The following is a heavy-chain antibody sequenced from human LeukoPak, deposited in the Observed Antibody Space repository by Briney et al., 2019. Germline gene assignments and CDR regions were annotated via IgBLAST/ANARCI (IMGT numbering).Heavy chain of an antibody. Sequence: SETLSLTCTVSGGSISSYYWSWIRQPAGKGLEWIGRIYFTGSTNYNPSVKSRVTMSIDTSKNQFSLKLSSVTAADTAVYYCARVAYGDYYFDYWGQGTLATVSS. CDR1: GGSISSYY. J-gene: IGHJ4*02. D-gene: IGHD4-17*01. CDR3: ARVAYGDYYFDY. V-gene: IGHV4-4*07. CDR2: IYFTGST.